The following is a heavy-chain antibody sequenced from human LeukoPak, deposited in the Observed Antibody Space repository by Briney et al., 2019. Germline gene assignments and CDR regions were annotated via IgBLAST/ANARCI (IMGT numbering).Heavy chain of an antibody. CDR1: GYIFTGYY. D-gene: IGHD6-13*01. CDR3: ATDRGSSWYGGLN. J-gene: IGHJ4*02. Sequence: ASVKVSCKASGYIFTGYYMHWVRQAPGKGLEWMGGFDPEDGETIYAQKFQGRVTMTEDTSTDTAYMELSSLRSEDTAVYYCATDRGSSWYGGLNWGQGTLVTVSS. V-gene: IGHV1-24*01. CDR2: FDPEDGET.